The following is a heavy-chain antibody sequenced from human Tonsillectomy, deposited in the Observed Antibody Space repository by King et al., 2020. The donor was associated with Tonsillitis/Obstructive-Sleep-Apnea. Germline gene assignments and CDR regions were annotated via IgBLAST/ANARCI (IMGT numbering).Heavy chain of an antibody. Sequence: QLVQSGGGLVQPGGSLRLSCSASGFTFSSYAMHWVRQAPGKGLEYVSAISSNGGSTYYADSVKGRFTISRDNSKNTLYLQMSSLRAEDTAVYYCVKEGGVAVAGLDYWGQGTLVTVSS. J-gene: IGHJ4*02. CDR2: ISSNGGST. V-gene: IGHV3-64D*06. D-gene: IGHD6-19*01. CDR1: GFTFSSYA. CDR3: VKEGGVAVAGLDY.